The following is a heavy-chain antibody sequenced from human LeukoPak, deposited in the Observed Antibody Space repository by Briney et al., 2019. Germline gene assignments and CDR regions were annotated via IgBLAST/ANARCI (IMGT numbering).Heavy chain of an antibody. CDR1: GYRFTSYD. Sequence: ASVKVSCKASGYRFTSYDINWVRQATGQGLEWMGWMNANTGKTGYAQKFQGRVTITADKSTSTAYMELSSLRSEDTAVYYCARDLKSIVGASRSWFDPWGQGTLVTVSS. V-gene: IGHV1-8*03. D-gene: IGHD1-26*01. J-gene: IGHJ5*02. CDR2: MNANTGKT. CDR3: ARDLKSIVGASRSWFDP.